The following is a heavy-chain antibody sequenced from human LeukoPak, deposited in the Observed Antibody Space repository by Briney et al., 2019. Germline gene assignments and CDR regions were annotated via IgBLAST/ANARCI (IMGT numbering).Heavy chain of an antibody. V-gene: IGHV1-18*01. Sequence: GASVKVSCKASGYTFTSYGISWVRQAPGQGLEWMGWISAYNGNTNYAQKLQGRVTMTTDTSTSTVYMELRSLRSDDTAVYYCAREGYSSGWTLDYWGQGTLVTVSS. CDR1: GYTFTSYG. D-gene: IGHD6-19*01. CDR2: ISAYNGNT. CDR3: AREGYSSGWTLDY. J-gene: IGHJ4*02.